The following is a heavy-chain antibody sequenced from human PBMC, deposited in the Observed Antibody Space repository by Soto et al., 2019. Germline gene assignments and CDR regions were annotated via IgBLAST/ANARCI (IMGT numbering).Heavy chain of an antibody. J-gene: IGHJ4*02. D-gene: IGHD6-13*01. Sequence: GGSLRLSCAASGFTFSSYAMSWVRQAPGKGLEWVSAISGSGGSTYYADSVKGRFTISRDNSKNTLYLQMNSLRAEDTAVYYCAKDLNSRKTLANFDYWGQGTLVTVSS. V-gene: IGHV3-23*01. CDR3: AKDLNSRKTLANFDY. CDR1: GFTFSSYA. CDR2: ISGSGGST.